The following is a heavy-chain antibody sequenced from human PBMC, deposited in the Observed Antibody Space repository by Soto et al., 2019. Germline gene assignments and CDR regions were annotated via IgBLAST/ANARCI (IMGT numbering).Heavy chain of an antibody. D-gene: IGHD3-10*01. J-gene: IGHJ5*01. V-gene: IGHV3-23*01. CDR2: ISGSAGST. Sequence: EVQLLESGGGLVQPGGSLRLSCAASGFTFSSYAMSWVRQAPGKGLVVVAAISGSAGSTYYADSVKGRFTIARDNSKNTLYLQMNSLRAEDTAVYYCAKYISGTTVNWLDYWGQGTLLTVSS. CDR1: GFTFSSYA. CDR3: AKYISGTTVNWLDY.